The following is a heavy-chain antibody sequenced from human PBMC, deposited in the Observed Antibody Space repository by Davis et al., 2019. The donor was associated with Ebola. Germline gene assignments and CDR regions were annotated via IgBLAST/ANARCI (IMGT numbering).Heavy chain of an antibody. CDR3: AAEASPGSDAFDI. CDR2: VYHSGST. CDR1: GASLSPYY. Sequence: MPSETLSLTCTVSGASLSPYYWTWIRQTPGKGLEWIGYVYHSGSTNYNPSLKSRVTVSVDTSKKQFSLKMTSVTAADTAVYYCAAEASPGSDAFDIWGQGTMVAVSS. J-gene: IGHJ3*02. V-gene: IGHV4-59*01.